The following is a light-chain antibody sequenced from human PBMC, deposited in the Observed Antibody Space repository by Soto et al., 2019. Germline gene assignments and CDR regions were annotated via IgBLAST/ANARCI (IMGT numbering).Light chain of an antibody. CDR1: QSVSSN. CDR3: QQYIRWPLT. J-gene: IGKJ4*01. V-gene: IGKV3-15*01. Sequence: EIVMTQSPATLSVSPGERATLSCRASQSVSSNLAWYQQKPGQAPSLLIYGASTRATGTPARFSGSGSGTEFPLTISSLQSEDFAVYYCQQYIRWPLTFGGGTKVDIK. CDR2: GAS.